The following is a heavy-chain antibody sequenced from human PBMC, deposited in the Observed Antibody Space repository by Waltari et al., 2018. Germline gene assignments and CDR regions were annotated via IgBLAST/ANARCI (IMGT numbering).Heavy chain of an antibody. CDR2: IYHSGST. CDR3: ARHGTGQLGAFDI. CDR1: GYSISRGYY. V-gene: IGHV4-38-2*01. Sequence: QVQLQESGPGLVKPSETLSLTCAVSGYSISRGYYWGWIRQPPGKGLEWIGSIYHSGSTYYNPSLKSRVTISVDTSKNQFSLKLSSVTAADTAVYYCARHGTGQLGAFDIWGQGTMVTVSS. D-gene: IGHD6-6*01. J-gene: IGHJ3*02.